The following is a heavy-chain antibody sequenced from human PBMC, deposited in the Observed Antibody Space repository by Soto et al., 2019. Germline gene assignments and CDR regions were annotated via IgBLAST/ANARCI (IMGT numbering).Heavy chain of an antibody. CDR1: GGTFSSYA. D-gene: IGHD3-3*01. J-gene: IGHJ4*02. CDR3: ATTSKKRVLRFLEWLLCLDY. CDR2: IIPIFGTA. Sequence: SVKVSCKASGGTFSSYAISWVRQAPGQGLEWMGGIIPIFGTANYAQKFQGRVTITADESTSTAYMELSSLRSEDTAVYYCATTSKKRVLRFLEWLLCLDYWGQGTLVTVSS. V-gene: IGHV1-69*13.